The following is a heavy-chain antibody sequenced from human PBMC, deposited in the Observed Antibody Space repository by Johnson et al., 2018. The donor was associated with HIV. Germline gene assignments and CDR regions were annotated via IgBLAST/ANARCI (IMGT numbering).Heavy chain of an antibody. CDR1: EFMFSNYW. CDR3: TRLPSGYSRDGFDI. J-gene: IGHJ3*02. D-gene: IGHD5-18*01. CDR2: INSEGSST. V-gene: IGHV3-74*02. Sequence: VQLVESGGGLVQPGGSLRLSCAASEFMFSNYWMHWVRQAPGKGLVWVSRINSEGSSTDSADSVEGRFTISRDNAKNTLYLQMNSLRAEDTAVYYCTRLPSGYSRDGFDIWGQGTMVTVSS.